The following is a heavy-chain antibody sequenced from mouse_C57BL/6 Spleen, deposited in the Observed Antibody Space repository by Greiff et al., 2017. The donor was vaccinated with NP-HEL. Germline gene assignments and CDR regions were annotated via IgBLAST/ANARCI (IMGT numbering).Heavy chain of an antibody. CDR3: AVDSSGLPWFAY. J-gene: IGHJ3*01. V-gene: IGHV1-52*01. Sequence: VQLQQPGAELVRPGSSVKLSCKASGYTFTSYWMHWVKQRPIQGLEWIGNIDPSDSETHYNQKFKDKATLTVDKSSSTAYMQLSSLTSEDSAVYYCAVDSSGLPWFAYWGQGTLVTVSA. D-gene: IGHD3-2*02. CDR1: GYTFTSYW. CDR2: IDPSDSET.